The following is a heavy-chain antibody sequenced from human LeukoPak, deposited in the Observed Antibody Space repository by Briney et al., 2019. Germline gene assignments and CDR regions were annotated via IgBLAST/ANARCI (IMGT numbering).Heavy chain of an antibody. Sequence: GGSLRLSCAASGFTFTSCGMSWVRQAPGKGLEWVSGITGSGGSTDYADSVKGRFTISRDNSKNTLYLQMNSLRAEDTAVYYCAKDAYYDSSGYYYSWYFDLWGRGALVAVTS. V-gene: IGHV3-23*01. D-gene: IGHD3-22*01. CDR2: ITGSGGST. J-gene: IGHJ2*01. CDR1: GFTFTSCG. CDR3: AKDAYYDSSGYYYSWYFDL.